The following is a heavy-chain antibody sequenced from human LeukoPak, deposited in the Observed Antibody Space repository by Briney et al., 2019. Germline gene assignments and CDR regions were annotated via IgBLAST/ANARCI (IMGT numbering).Heavy chain of an antibody. Sequence: GGSLRLSCAASGFTFSSYWMSWVRQAPGKGLERVANIKQDGSEKYYVDSVKGRFTISRDNAKNSLYLQMNSLRAEDTAVYYCARHLPTMVRGVIITYYYYYGMDVWGQGTTVTVSS. D-gene: IGHD3-10*01. CDR2: IKQDGSEK. V-gene: IGHV3-7*01. J-gene: IGHJ6*02. CDR3: ARHLPTMVRGVIITYYYYYGMDV. CDR1: GFTFSSYW.